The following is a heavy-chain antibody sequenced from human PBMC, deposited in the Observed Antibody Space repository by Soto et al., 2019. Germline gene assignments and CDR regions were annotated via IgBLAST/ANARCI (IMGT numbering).Heavy chain of an antibody. J-gene: IGHJ4*02. Sequence: QVQLQESGPGLVKPSETLSLTCSVSGGSMSSYYWTRLRQSPGRGLEWIGYISYSGSTYYNPSLKSRVTISADTSKNQFSLRMNSMIAADTAVYYCARADPDASVGYWGQGTLVTVSS. D-gene: IGHD2-15*01. CDR3: ARADPDASVGY. CDR2: ISYSGST. V-gene: IGHV4-59*01. CDR1: GGSMSSYY.